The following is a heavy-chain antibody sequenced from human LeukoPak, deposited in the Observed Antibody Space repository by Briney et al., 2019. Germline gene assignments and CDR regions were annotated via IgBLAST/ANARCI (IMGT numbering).Heavy chain of an antibody. CDR2: ISGSGGST. CDR3: AKRSSSGCFDY. CDR1: GFTFSSYA. D-gene: IGHD6-19*01. J-gene: IGHJ4*02. Sequence: GGSLRLSCVASGFTFSSYAMNWVRQAPGKGLEWVSEISGSGGSTYFADSVKGRLTISRDNSKNTLYLQMNSLRAEDAAVYYCAKRSSSGCFDYWGQGTLVTVSS. V-gene: IGHV3-23*01.